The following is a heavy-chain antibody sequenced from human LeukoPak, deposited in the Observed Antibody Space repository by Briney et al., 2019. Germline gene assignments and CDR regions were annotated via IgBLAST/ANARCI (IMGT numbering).Heavy chain of an antibody. CDR2: ISFGGHET. V-gene: IGHV3-30*03. J-gene: IGHJ4*02. D-gene: IGHD3-10*01. CDR1: GFTVGSSY. Sequence: PGGSLRLSCAASGFTVGSSYMNWVRQAPGKGLEWVAVISFGGHETYYADSVRGRFTISRDYSKNTLYLQMNNLGADDTAVYYCARAGRGLGYYFDYWGQGALVTVSS. CDR3: ARAGRGLGYYFDY.